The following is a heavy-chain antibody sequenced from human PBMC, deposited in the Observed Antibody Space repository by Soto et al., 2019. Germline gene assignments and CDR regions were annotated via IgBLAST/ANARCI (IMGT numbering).Heavy chain of an antibody. D-gene: IGHD4-17*01. V-gene: IGHV2-5*02. CDR3: AHRWGPRTQSGDYYFDY. Sequence: QITLKESGPTLVKPTQTLTLTCTFSGFSLSTSGVGVGWIRQPPGKALEWLALIYWDDDKRYSPSLKSRLTITKDTSKNQVVLTMTNMDPVDTATYYCAHRWGPRTQSGDYYFDYWGQGTLVTVSS. J-gene: IGHJ4*02. CDR1: GFSLSTSGVG. CDR2: IYWDDDK.